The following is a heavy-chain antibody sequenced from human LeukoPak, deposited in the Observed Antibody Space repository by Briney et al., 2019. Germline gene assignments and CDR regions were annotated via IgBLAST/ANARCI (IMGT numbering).Heavy chain of an antibody. Sequence: QPGGSLRLSCAASGFNFNIYHMNWVRQAPGKGLEWLSSISSRSDTIYYADSVRGRFTLSRDNAENSLYLQMRSLTDEDTAVYYCAREWQYAPDYWGQGTLVTVYS. CDR2: ISSRSDTI. V-gene: IGHV3-48*02. CDR1: GFNFNIYH. J-gene: IGHJ4*02. CDR3: AREWQYAPDY. D-gene: IGHD2-2*01.